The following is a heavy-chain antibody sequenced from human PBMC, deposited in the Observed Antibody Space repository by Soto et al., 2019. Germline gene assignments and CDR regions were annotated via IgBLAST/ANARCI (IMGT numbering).Heavy chain of an antibody. D-gene: IGHD3-10*01. CDR2: IYYSGST. J-gene: IGHJ5*02. Sequence: SETLSLTCTVSGGSISSYYWSWIRQPPGKGLEWIGYIYYSGSTNYNPSLKRRVTISVDTSKNQFSLKLSSVTAADTAVYSCARDWATMVRGVIIPYGWFAPGGQGTRVTVS. CDR1: GGSISSYY. V-gene: IGHV4-59*01. CDR3: ARDWATMVRGVIIPYGWFAP.